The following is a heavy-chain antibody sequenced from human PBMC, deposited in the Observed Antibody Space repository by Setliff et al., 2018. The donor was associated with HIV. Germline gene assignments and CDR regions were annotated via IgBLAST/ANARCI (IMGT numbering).Heavy chain of an antibody. D-gene: IGHD5-18*01. CDR3: ARGGYSYGYYYYYYMDV. CDR2: IYYSGST. CDR1: GGSISNYY. V-gene: IGHV4-59*08. J-gene: IGHJ6*03. Sequence: SETLSLTCTVSGGSISNYYWSWIRQPPGKGLEWIGYIYYSGSTNYNPSLKSRVTISVDTSKNQFSLKLSSVTAADTAVYYCARGGYSYGYYYYYYMDVWGKGTTVTVSS.